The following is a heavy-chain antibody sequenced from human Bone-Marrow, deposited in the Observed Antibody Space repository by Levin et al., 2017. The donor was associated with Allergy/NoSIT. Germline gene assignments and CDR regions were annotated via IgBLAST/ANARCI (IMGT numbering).Heavy chain of an antibody. CDR3: ARGGYGATNPFRV. Sequence: GGSLRLSCAASEFIFGDYFMSWIRQAPGKGLEWVSYISSVDSTIYYADSVKGRFTVSRDNTKNSLYLQMNSLRTEDTAVYYCARGGYGATNPFRVWGLGTLVTVSS. D-gene: IGHD4-17*01. J-gene: IGHJ3*01. CDR2: ISSVDSTI. V-gene: IGHV3-11*01. CDR1: EFIFGDYF.